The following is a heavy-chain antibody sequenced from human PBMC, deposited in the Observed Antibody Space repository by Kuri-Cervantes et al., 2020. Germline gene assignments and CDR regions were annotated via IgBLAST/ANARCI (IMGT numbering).Heavy chain of an antibody. V-gene: IGHV4-39*01. CDR2: FSYSVSA. CDR1: GGSISSNNYY. CDR3: ASDGGNSGDLDY. Sequence: GTLRLSCPVSGGSISSNNYYWGWIRQPPGKGLEWIGTFSYSVSAFYNPSLESRVAISVDTSMNQFSLQLNSVTPDDTGVYYCASDGGNSGDLDYWGQGTLVTVSS. D-gene: IGHD4-23*01. J-gene: IGHJ4*01.